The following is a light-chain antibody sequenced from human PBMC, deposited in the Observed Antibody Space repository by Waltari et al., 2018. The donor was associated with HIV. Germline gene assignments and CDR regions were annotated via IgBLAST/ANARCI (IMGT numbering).Light chain of an antibody. CDR1: SRDVGAYNY. J-gene: IGLJ3*02. V-gene: IGLV2-11*01. Sequence: QSALTQPRSVSGSPGQSVTISCTGTSRDVGAYNYVSWYQQHPGKAPKVIISDVSKRPSGVPDRFAGSQSGNTASLTISGLQAEDEADYYCCSYAGSYTRVFGGGTKLTVL. CDR3: CSYAGSYTRV. CDR2: DVS.